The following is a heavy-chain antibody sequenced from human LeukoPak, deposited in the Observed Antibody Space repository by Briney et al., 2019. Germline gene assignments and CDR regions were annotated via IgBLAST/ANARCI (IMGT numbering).Heavy chain of an antibody. V-gene: IGHV3-74*01. CDR3: ARGVGGRAFDI. CDR2: INSDGSGT. Sequence: TGGSLRLSCAASGFTFRSYWMHWVRQAPGKGLVWVSRINSDGSGTSYADSVKDRFTISRDNAKNTLYVQIHSLRAEDTAVYYCARGVGGRAFDIWGQGTMVTVSS. CDR1: GFTFRSYW. D-gene: IGHD3-10*01. J-gene: IGHJ3*02.